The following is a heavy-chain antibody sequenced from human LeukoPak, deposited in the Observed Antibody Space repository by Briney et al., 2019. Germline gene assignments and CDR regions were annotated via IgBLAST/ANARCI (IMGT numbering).Heavy chain of an antibody. Sequence: GGSLRLSCAASGFTFDDYAMHWVRQAPGKGLEWVSLISWGGGSTYYADSVKGRFTISRDNSKNSLYLQMTSLRAEDTALYYCANGPRASYYDSSGYYDSYGMDVWGQGITVTVSS. J-gene: IGHJ6*02. D-gene: IGHD3-22*01. V-gene: IGHV3-43D*03. CDR2: ISWGGGST. CDR1: GFTFDDYA. CDR3: ANGPRASYYDSSGYYDSYGMDV.